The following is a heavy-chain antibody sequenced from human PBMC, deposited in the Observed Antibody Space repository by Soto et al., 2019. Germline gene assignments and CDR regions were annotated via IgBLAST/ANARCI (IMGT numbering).Heavy chain of an antibody. CDR3: AKDTFPYQSTVTRPPYYFDY. D-gene: IGHD4-4*01. V-gene: IGHV3-23*01. CDR1: GFTFSSYA. CDR2: ISGSGGST. Sequence: GGSLRLSCAASGFTFSSYAMSWVRQAPGKGLEWVSAISGSGGSTYYADSVKGRFTISRDNSKNTLYLQMNSLRAEDTAVYYCAKDTFPYQSTVTRPPYYFDYWGQGTLVTVSS. J-gene: IGHJ4*02.